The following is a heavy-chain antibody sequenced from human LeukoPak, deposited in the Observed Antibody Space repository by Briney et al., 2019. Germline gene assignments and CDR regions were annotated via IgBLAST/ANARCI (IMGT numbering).Heavy chain of an antibody. Sequence: GGSLRLSCVASGFTFSNYVIHWVRQAPGMGLEWVAVISSDESHKYYADSVRGRFTISRDNSKNTLYLQMNSLRPEDTAAYYCATDPVVAGGVRYFDYWGQGTLVTVSS. CDR2: ISSDESHK. D-gene: IGHD6-13*01. CDR1: GFTFSNYV. CDR3: ATDPVVAGGVRYFDY. J-gene: IGHJ4*02. V-gene: IGHV3-30*04.